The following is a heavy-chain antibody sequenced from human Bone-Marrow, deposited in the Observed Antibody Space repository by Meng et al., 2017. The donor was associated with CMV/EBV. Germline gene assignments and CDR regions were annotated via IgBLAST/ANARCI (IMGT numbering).Heavy chain of an antibody. CDR2: ISSSSSYI. V-gene: IGHV3-21*01. CDR3: AREDSQLLRDTIFGVVIDYYYYYGMDV. J-gene: IGHJ6*02. D-gene: IGHD3-3*01. CDR1: GFTFSSHS. Sequence: GESLKISCAASGFTFSSHSMNWVRQAPGKGLEWVSSISSSSSYIYYADSVKGRFTISRDNAKNSLYLQMNSLRAEDTAVYYCAREDSQLLRDTIFGVVIDYYYYYGMDVWGQGNTVTVSS.